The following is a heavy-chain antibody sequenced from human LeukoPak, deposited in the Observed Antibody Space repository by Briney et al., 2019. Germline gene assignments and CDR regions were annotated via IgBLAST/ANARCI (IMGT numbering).Heavy chain of an antibody. Sequence: PSETLSLTCTISGDSISSNTYYWAGIRQPPEKGLEWIGIIYYSGTAYYNPSLKSRVTMSVGASKSQFSLRLNSVTAADTAVYYCARFADSEDYFDYWGQGTLVTVSS. CDR1: GDSISSNTYY. V-gene: IGHV4-39*01. CDR3: ARFADSEDYFDY. CDR2: IYYSGTA. J-gene: IGHJ4*02.